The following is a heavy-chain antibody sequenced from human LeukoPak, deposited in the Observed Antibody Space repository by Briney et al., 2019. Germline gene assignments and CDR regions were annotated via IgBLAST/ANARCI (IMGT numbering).Heavy chain of an antibody. J-gene: IGHJ4*02. CDR2: IYSGGST. V-gene: IGHV3-53*01. D-gene: IGHD3-22*01. Sequence: PGGSLRLSCAASGFTVSSNYMSWVRQAPGKGLEWVSVIYSGGSTYYADSVKGRFTTSRDNSKNTLYLQMNSLRAEDTAVYYCAGTPYYYDSSGYYYWGQGTLVTVSS. CDR3: AGTPYYYDSSGYYY. CDR1: GFTVSSNY.